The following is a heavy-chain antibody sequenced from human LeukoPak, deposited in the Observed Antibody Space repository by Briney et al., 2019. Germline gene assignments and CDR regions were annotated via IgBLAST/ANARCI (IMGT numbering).Heavy chain of an antibody. CDR3: AKDGLLWFGELTYFDY. CDR2: ISGSGGST. D-gene: IGHD3-10*01. Sequence: GGSLRLSCAASGFTFSSYAMSWVRQAPGKGLERVSAISGSGGSTYYADSVKGRFTISRDNSKNTLYLQMNSLRAEDTAVYYCAKDGLLWFGELTYFDYWGQGTLVTVSS. CDR1: GFTFSSYA. V-gene: IGHV3-23*01. J-gene: IGHJ4*02.